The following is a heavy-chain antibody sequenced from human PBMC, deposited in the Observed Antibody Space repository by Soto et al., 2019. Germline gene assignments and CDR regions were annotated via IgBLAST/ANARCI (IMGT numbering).Heavy chain of an antibody. CDR2: IIPFYDKA. Sequence: QVELVQSGVEVKKPGSSLKVSCKASGGTFTNYAFNWVRQSPGQGLAWMGGIIPFYDKANYAEKFLGRVTIPADKTTATAYMELSSLPSDDTAVYFCARGYRELYYYAMDVWGRGTPVIVAS. V-gene: IGHV1-69*06. D-gene: IGHD3-10*01. J-gene: IGHJ6*02. CDR3: ARGYRELYYYAMDV. CDR1: GGTFTNYA.